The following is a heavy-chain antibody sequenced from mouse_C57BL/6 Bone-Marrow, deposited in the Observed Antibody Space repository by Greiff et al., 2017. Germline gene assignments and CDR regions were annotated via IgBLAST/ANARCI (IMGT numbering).Heavy chain of an antibody. CDR2: IYPRSGNT. CDR3: ANTTVVDPFDY. Sequence: VKLVESGAELARPGASVKLSCKASGYTFTSSGISWVKQRTGQGLEWIGEIYPRSGNTYYNEKFKGKATLTADKSSSTAYMELRSLTSEDSAVYFCANTTVVDPFDYWGQGTTLTVSS. J-gene: IGHJ2*01. D-gene: IGHD1-1*01. CDR1: GYTFTSSG. V-gene: IGHV1-81*01.